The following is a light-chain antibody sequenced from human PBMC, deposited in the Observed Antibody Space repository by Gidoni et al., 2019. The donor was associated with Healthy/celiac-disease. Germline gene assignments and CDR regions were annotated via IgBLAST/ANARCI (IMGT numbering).Light chain of an antibody. CDR1: QSVSSY. CDR2: DAS. CDR3: QQRSNWPPGVT. J-gene: IGKJ3*01. V-gene: IGKV3-11*01. Sequence: EIVLTQSPATLSLSPGERATLSCRASQSVSSYLAWYQQKPGQAPRLLIYDASNRATRLPARFSGSGSGTDFTLTISSLEPEDFAVYYCQQRSNWPPGVTFGPGTKVDIK.